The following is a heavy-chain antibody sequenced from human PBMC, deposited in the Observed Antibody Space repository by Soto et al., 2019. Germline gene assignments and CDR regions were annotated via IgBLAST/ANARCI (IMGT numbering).Heavy chain of an antibody. J-gene: IGHJ6*02. CDR1: RFTFSAFS. D-gene: IGHD3-16*01. Sequence: EVQLVESGGGLVKSGGSLRLSCVASRFTFSAFSMNWVRQAPGKGLEWVSSISITGDYIYYADSVMGRFTISRDNAKNSLYLERNRLRAEGTAVYYWERCSRVRMGGIMRGIVGMDVWGQGTAVTVSS. CDR3: ERCSRVRMGGIMRGIVGMDV. V-gene: IGHV3-21*02. CDR2: ISITGDYI.